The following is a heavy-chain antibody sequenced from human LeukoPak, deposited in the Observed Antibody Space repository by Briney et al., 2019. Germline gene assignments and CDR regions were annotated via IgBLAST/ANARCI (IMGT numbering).Heavy chain of an antibody. J-gene: IGHJ4*02. D-gene: IGHD1-14*01. CDR2: ISGSGGST. Sequence: PGGSLRLSCAASGFTFSSYAMSWVRQAPGKGLEWVSAISGSGGSTYYADSVKGRFTISRDNSKNTLYLQMNSLRAEDTAVYYRAKDLSPDQQTYYFDYWGQGTLVTVSS. CDR3: AKDLSPDQQTYYFDY. CDR1: GFTFSSYA. V-gene: IGHV3-23*01.